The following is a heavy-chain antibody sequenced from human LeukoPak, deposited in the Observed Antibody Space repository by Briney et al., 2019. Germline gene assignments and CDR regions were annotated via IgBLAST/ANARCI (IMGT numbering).Heavy chain of an antibody. Sequence: GGSLRLSCAASGFTFSSYGMHWVRQAPGKGLEWVSFIRYDGSDKYYADSVRGRFTISRDNAKNSLYLQMNSLRAEDTAVYYCARTSYYDSSGTFNYWGQGTLVTVSS. V-gene: IGHV3-30*02. CDR3: ARTSYYDSSGTFNY. CDR2: IRYDGSDK. CDR1: GFTFSSYG. D-gene: IGHD3-22*01. J-gene: IGHJ4*02.